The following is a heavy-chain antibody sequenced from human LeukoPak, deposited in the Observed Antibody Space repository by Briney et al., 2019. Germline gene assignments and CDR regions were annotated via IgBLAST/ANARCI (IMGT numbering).Heavy chain of an antibody. CDR1: GFTFSSYS. J-gene: IGHJ4*02. Sequence: GGSLRLSCAASGFTFSSYSMNWVRQAPGKGLQWVSSISSSGSYIYYADSVKGRFSISRDNAKNSLYLQMNSLRAEDTAGYYCVRETTTIFGMVPYYFDYWGQGTLVTVSS. CDR3: VRETTTIFGMVPYYFDY. CDR2: ISSSGSYI. D-gene: IGHD3-3*01. V-gene: IGHV3-21*01.